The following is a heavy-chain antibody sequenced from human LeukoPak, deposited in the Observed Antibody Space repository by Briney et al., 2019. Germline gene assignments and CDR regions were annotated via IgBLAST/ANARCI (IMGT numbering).Heavy chain of an antibody. CDR2: IYYSGST. V-gene: IGHV4-59*01. D-gene: IGHD2-15*01. CDR3: ARWTLHDAFDI. CDR1: GGSISSYY. Sequence: TSSETLSLTCTVSGGSISSYYWSWIRQPPGKGLEWIGYIYYSGSTNYNPSLKSRVTISVDTSKNQFSLKLSSVTAADTAVYYCARWTLHDAFDIWGQGTMVTVSS. J-gene: IGHJ3*02.